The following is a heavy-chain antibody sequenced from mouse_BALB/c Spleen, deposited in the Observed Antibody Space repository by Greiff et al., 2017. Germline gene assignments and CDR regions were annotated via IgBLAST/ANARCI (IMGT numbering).Heavy chain of an antibody. V-gene: IGHV1-4*02. Sequence: VQLQQSAAELARPGASVKMSCKASGYTFTSYTMHWVKQRPGQGLEWIGYINPSSGYTEYNQKFKDKTTLTADKSSSTAYMQLSSLTSEDSAVYYCARVLGFLYYFDYWGQGTTLTVSS. J-gene: IGHJ2*01. CDR3: ARVLGFLYYFDY. CDR2: INPSSGYT. CDR1: GYTFTSYT.